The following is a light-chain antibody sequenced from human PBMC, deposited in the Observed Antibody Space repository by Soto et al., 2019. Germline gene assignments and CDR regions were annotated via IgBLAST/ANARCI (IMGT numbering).Light chain of an antibody. J-gene: IGKJ5*01. CDR3: QKYNNWPQIT. V-gene: IGKV3-15*01. CDR2: GAY. Sequence: IVMTGCPATLSVVQGERATLSCIASQSVSSNLAWYQNKPGQAPRLLTYGAYNRATGIPDRFSGSGSGTEFTLTIRRLKPEDFAVYYCQKYNNWPQITFGNRPRLALK. CDR1: QSVSSN.